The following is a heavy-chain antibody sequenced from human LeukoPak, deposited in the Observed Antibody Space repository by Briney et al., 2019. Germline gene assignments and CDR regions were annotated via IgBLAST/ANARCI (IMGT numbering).Heavy chain of an antibody. CDR1: GGSISSGGYY. D-gene: IGHD3-16*01. J-gene: IGHJ6*02. CDR2: IYYSGST. V-gene: IGHV4-31*03. Sequence: SETLSLTCTVSGGSISSGGYYWSWIRQHPVKGLEWIGYIYYSGSTYYNPSLKSRVTISVDTSKNQFSLKLSSVTAADTAVYYCARAKGVLDYYYYGMDVWGQGTTVTVSS. CDR3: ARAKGVLDYYYYGMDV.